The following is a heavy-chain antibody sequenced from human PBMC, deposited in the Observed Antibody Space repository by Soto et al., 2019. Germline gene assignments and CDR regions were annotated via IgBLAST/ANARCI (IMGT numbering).Heavy chain of an antibody. CDR3: ARITGHNLAY. CDR2: VDYSGTA. CDR1: SGSISVTNVF. J-gene: IGHJ4*02. Sequence: SKPPDITCTVSSGSISVTNVFWGWVRQPPGKGLEWIGNVDYSGTAYFSPSLATRVTFHVDTSKNQFSLTLYSVTAADTAGYYCARITGHNLAYRGQGMLVIVSS. D-gene: IGHD2-15*01. V-gene: IGHV4-39*05.